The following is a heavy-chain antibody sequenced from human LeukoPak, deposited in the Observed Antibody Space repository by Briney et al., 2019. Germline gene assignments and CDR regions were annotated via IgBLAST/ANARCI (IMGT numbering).Heavy chain of an antibody. V-gene: IGHV4-59*01. D-gene: IGHD6-19*01. J-gene: IGHJ4*02. CDR2: IYYTGST. CDR1: GGSFSGYY. Sequence: SETLSLTCAVYGGSFSGYYWSWIRQPPGKGLEWIGYIYYTGSTTYNPSLKSRVTMSADTSKNQFSLKLSSVTAADTAVYYCARVSVAGTDYWGQGTLVTVSS. CDR3: ARVSVAGTDY.